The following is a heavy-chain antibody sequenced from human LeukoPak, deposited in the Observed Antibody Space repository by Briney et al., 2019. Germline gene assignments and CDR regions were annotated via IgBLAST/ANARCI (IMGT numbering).Heavy chain of an antibody. J-gene: IGHJ4*02. CDR2: IYYSGST. D-gene: IGHD3-10*01. Sequence: SETLSLTCTVSGGSISSYYWSWIRQPPGKGLEWIGYIYYSGSTNYNPSLKSRVTISVDTSKNQFSLKLSSVTAADTVVYYCARVRSKSRWFGELFDYWGQGTLVTVSS. V-gene: IGHV4-59*01. CDR3: ARVRSKSRWFGELFDY. CDR1: GGSISSYY.